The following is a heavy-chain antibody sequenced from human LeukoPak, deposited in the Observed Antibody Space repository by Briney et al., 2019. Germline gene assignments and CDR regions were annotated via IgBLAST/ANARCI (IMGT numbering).Heavy chain of an antibody. D-gene: IGHD1-1*01. Sequence: PSETLSLTCTVSCGSLSNNNYYWAWLRQPPGKGLECIGSIYYSGSHYSIPSLKSRVTISVDTSKNQFSLRLSSVTAADTAVYYCATWRTAKTGFDYWGQGTLVTVSS. V-gene: IGHV4-39*01. CDR2: IYYSGSH. CDR1: CGSLSNNNYY. CDR3: ATWRTAKTGFDY. J-gene: IGHJ4*02.